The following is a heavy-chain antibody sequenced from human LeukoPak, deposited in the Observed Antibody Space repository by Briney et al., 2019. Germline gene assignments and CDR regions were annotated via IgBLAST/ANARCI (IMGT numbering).Heavy chain of an antibody. Sequence: PSETLSLTCTVSGGSISSSSYYWGWIRQPPGKGLEWIGSIYYSGSTDYNPSLKSRVTISLDTSKNQFSLKLSSVTAADTAVYYCTRGRSSGLAYWGQGTLVTVSS. CDR2: IYYSGST. J-gene: IGHJ4*02. CDR3: TRGRSSGLAY. D-gene: IGHD6-19*01. CDR1: GGSISSSSYY. V-gene: IGHV4-39*07.